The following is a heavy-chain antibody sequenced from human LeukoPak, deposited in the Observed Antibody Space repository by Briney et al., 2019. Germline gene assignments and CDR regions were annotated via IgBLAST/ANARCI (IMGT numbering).Heavy chain of an antibody. CDR1: GFSVSSSY. D-gene: IGHD4-11*01. Sequence: GGSLRLSCAASGFSVSSSYMSWVRQAPGKGLEWVSVIYHDGNTYYIDSVKGRFTISRDNSKNTLYLQMNSLRAEDTAVYYCAKGLQHHPDYFDYWGQGTLVTVSS. V-gene: IGHV3-53*01. CDR3: AKGLQHHPDYFDY. CDR2: IYHDGNT. J-gene: IGHJ4*02.